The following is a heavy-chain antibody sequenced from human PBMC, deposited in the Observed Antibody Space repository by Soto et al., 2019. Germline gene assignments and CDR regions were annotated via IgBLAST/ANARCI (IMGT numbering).Heavy chain of an antibody. CDR1: GFTFSGSA. CDR3: TRHHDFWSGSQYNWFDP. D-gene: IGHD3-3*01. V-gene: IGHV3-73*01. CDR2: IRGKANSYAT. Sequence: GGSLRLSCAASGFTFSGSAMHWVRQASGKGLEWVGRIRGKANSYATAYAASVKGRFTISRDDSKNTAYLQMNSLKTEDTAVYYCTRHHDFWSGSQYNWFDPWGQGT. J-gene: IGHJ5*02.